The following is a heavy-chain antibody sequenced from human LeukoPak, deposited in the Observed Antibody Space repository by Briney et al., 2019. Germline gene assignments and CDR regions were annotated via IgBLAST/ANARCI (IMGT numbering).Heavy chain of an antibody. D-gene: IGHD1-26*01. CDR3: ASQVGATTFPVDY. CDR2: IYPGDSDT. CDR1: GYSFTSYW. V-gene: IGHV5-51*01. Sequence: GESLKISYKGSGYSFTSYWIGWVRQMPGKGLEWMGIIYPGDSDTRYSPSSQGQVTISADKSISTAYLQWSSLKASDTAMYYCASQVGATTFPVDYWGQGRLVSVSS. J-gene: IGHJ4*02.